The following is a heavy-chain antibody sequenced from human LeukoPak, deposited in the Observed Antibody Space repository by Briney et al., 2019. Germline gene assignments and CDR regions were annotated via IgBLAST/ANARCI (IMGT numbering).Heavy chain of an antibody. J-gene: IGHJ5*02. Sequence: SETLSLTCTVSGGSISSNSYYWGWIRQPPGKGLEWIGSIYYSGSTYYNPSLKSRVTISVDTSKNQFSLKLSSVTAADTAVYYCARRLRIQLWFDWFDPWGQGTLVTVSS. CDR2: IYYSGST. D-gene: IGHD5-18*01. V-gene: IGHV4-39*01. CDR3: ARRLRIQLWFDWFDP. CDR1: GGSISSNSYY.